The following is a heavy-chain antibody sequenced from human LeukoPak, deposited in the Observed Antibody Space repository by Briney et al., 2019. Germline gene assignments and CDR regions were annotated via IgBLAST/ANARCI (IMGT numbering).Heavy chain of an antibody. CDR2: NQSKTDGGTT. Sequence: GSLRPSCAASGFTFSNAWMSWVRQAPGKGLEWVGRNQSKTDGGTTDYAAPVKGRFTISRDDSKNTLYLQMNSLKTEDTAVYYCTTGAYESRGYYYLDYWGQGTLVTVSS. J-gene: IGHJ4*02. CDR1: GFTFSNAW. D-gene: IGHD3-22*01. CDR3: TTGAYESRGYYYLDY. V-gene: IGHV3-15*01.